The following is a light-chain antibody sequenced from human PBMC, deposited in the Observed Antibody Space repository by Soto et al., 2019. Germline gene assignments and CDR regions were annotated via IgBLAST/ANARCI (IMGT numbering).Light chain of an antibody. Sequence: EIVLTQSPATLSLSPGQRATLSCRASQSVTFYLAWYQQKPGPAPRLLIYDTSNRATGIPARFSGSGSGTEFTLTISSLEPGDFAVYYCQQRGTWPPTFGQGTKLEIK. V-gene: IGKV3-11*01. CDR3: QQRGTWPPT. J-gene: IGKJ2*01. CDR2: DTS. CDR1: QSVTFY.